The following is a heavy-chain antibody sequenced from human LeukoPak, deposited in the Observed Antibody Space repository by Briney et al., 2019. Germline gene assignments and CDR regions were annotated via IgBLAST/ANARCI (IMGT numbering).Heavy chain of an antibody. CDR2: IYGEGNS. J-gene: IGHJ4*02. CDR1: GVTLSTSY. V-gene: IGHV3-53*01. D-gene: IGHD6-13*01. CDR3: ARDSTTWSRAGY. Sequence: GESLRLSCAASGVTLSTSYMIWVRQAPGKGLEWVSVIYGEGNSYYAGSVKGQFTISRDDSKNTLSLQMTSLRAADTAIYYCARDSTTWSRAGYWGQGTLVTVSS.